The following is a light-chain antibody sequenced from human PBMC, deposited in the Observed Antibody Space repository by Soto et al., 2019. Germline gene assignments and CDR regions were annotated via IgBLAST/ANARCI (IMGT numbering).Light chain of an antibody. J-gene: IGLJ1*01. CDR3: CSFAGSYSYV. CDR1: SSDVGRYDY. CDR2: DVT. Sequence: QSALTQPRSVSRSPGQSVTISCTGTSSDVGRYDYVSWYQQHPGKAPKLIVYDVTERPSGVPDRFSGSKSGNTASLTISGLQAEDEADYSCCSFAGSYSYVFGTATKVTVL. V-gene: IGLV2-11*01.